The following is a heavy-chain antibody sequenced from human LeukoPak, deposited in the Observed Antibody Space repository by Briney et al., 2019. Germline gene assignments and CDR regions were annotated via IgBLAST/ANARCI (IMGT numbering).Heavy chain of an antibody. Sequence: GGSLRLSCAASGFTFSSYWMRWVRQAPGKGLVWVSRINSDGSSTSYADSVKGRFTISRDNAKNTLYLQMNSLRAEDTAVYYCARVGIVGATPLFDYWGQGTLVTVSS. V-gene: IGHV3-74*01. CDR2: INSDGSST. CDR1: GFTFSSYW. CDR3: ARVGIVGATPLFDY. D-gene: IGHD1-26*01. J-gene: IGHJ4*02.